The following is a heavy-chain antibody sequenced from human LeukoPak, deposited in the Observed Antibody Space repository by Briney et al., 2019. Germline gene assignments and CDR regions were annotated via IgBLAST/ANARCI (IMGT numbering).Heavy chain of an antibody. Sequence: SETLSLTCAVYGGSFSGYYWSWIRQPPGKGLEWIGEINHSGSTNYNPSLKSRVTISVDTSKNQFSLKLSSVTAADTAMFYCARGLGPGNWFDPWGQGTLVTVSS. V-gene: IGHV4-34*01. CDR3: ARGLGPGNWFDP. CDR1: GGSFSGYY. D-gene: IGHD3-10*01. CDR2: INHSGST. J-gene: IGHJ5*02.